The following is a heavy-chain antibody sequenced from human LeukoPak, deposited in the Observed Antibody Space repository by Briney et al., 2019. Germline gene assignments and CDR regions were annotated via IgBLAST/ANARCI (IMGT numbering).Heavy chain of an antibody. CDR3: ARTRVDSSSWSFDFDY. Sequence: ASVKVSCKASGYTFTSYYMHWVRQAPGQGLEWMGIINPSGGSTSYAQKFQGRVTMTRDTSTSTVYMELSSLRSEDMAVYYCARTRVDSSSWSFDFDYWGQGTLVTVSS. CDR1: GYTFTSYY. V-gene: IGHV1-46*01. D-gene: IGHD6-13*01. J-gene: IGHJ4*02. CDR2: INPSGGST.